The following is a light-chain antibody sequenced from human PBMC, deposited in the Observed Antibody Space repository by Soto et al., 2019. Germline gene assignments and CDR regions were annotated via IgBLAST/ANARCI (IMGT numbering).Light chain of an antibody. CDR2: LDSDGSH. J-gene: IGLJ2*01. V-gene: IGLV4-69*01. CDR1: SGHSSYA. CDR3: QTWGTGIQVV. Sequence: QSVLTQSPSASASLGASVKLTCTLSSGHSSYAIAWHQQQPEKGPRYLMKLDSDGSHTKGDAIPDRFSGSSSGAERYLTISSLQSEDEADYSCQTWGTGIQVVYGGGTKLTVL.